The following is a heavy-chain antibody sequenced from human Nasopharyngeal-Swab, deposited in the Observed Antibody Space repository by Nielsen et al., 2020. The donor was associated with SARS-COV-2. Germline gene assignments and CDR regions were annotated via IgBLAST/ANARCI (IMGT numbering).Heavy chain of an antibody. V-gene: IGHV1-18*01. D-gene: IGHD3-22*01. CDR3: ARVGSYYYDSSGYAGSSYYFDY. Sequence: ASVKVSCKASGGTFSSYGISWVRQAPGQGLEWMGWISAYNGNTNYAQKLQGRVTMTTDTSTSTAYMELRSLRSDDTAVYYCARVGSYYYDSSGYAGSSYYFDYWGQGTLVTVSS. J-gene: IGHJ4*02. CDR2: ISAYNGNT. CDR1: GGTFSSYG.